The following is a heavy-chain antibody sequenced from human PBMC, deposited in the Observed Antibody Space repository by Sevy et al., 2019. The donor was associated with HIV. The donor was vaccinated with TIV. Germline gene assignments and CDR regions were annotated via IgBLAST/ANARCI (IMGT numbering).Heavy chain of an antibody. V-gene: IGHV3-30*14. CDR3: AREGNYGDSGDAFDI. D-gene: IGHD4-17*01. CDR1: GFAFSSYT. Sequence: GSLRLSCAASGFAFSSYTVHWVRQAPDKGLEWVALISYDEIIEYYADSVRGRFTISRDTSESTLYLQMSSLRAEDTADYYCAREGNYGDSGDAFDIWGQGTLVTVSS. CDR2: ISYDEIIE. J-gene: IGHJ3*02.